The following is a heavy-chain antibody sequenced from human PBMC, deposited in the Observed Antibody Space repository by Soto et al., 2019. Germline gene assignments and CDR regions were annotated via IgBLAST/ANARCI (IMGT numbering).Heavy chain of an antibody. V-gene: IGHV1-8*01. Sequence: GASVKVSCKASGYTFTSYDINWVRQATGQGLEWMGWMNPNSGNTGYAQKFQGRVTMTRDTSISTAYMELRSLRSDDTAVYYCARDSRGIAVAGYWGQGTLVTVSS. CDR1: GYTFTSYD. J-gene: IGHJ4*02. CDR2: MNPNSGNT. CDR3: ARDSRGIAVAGY. D-gene: IGHD6-19*01.